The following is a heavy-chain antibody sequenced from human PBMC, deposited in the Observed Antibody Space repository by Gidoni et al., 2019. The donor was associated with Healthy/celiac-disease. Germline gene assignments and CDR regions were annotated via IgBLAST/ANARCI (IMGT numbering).Heavy chain of an antibody. CDR3: ARIGDNSPVGSYYYYGMDV. CDR2: IFSNDEK. D-gene: IGHD1-20*01. Sequence: QVTLKESGPVLVKPTETLTLTCTVSGFSLSNARMGVSWIRQPPGKALEWLAHIFSNDEKSYSTSLKSRLTISKDTSKSQVVLTMTNMDPVDTATYYCARIGDNSPVGSYYYYGMDVWGQGTTVTVSS. J-gene: IGHJ6*02. CDR1: GFSLSNARMG. V-gene: IGHV2-26*01.